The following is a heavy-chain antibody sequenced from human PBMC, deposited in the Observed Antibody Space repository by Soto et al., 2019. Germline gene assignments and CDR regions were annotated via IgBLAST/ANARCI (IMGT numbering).Heavy chain of an antibody. J-gene: IGHJ6*03. D-gene: IGHD6-6*01. CDR3: ARVGPITDSSSSTGYYYYYYTDV. CDR1: GGSFSGYY. CDR2: INHSGST. Sequence: SETLSLTCAVYGGSFSGYYWSWIRQPPGKGLEWIGEINHSGSTNYNPSLKSRVTISVDTSKNQFSLKLSSVTAADTAVYYCARVGPITDSSSSTGYYYYYYTDVWGKGTTVTVSS. V-gene: IGHV4-34*01.